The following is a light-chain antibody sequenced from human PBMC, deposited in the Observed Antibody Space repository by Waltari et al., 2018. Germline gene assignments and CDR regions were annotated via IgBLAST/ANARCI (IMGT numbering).Light chain of an antibody. CDR1: NSNIGAGYD. CDR3: QSYDSSLSGCV. Sequence: QSVLTQPPSVSGAPGQRVTISCTGRNSNIGAGYDVQWYQQLPGTPPKPLISGSSNRHSGVPDRVSGSKSGTSASLAITGLQAEDEADYYCQSYDSSLSGCVFGTGTKVTVL. V-gene: IGLV1-40*01. J-gene: IGLJ1*01. CDR2: GSS.